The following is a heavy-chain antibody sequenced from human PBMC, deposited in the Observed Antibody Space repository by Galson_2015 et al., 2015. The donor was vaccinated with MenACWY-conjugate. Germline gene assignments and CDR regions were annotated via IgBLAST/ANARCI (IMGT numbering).Heavy chain of an antibody. CDR1: GDSVSGNSAA. J-gene: IGHJ5*01. D-gene: IGHD6-19*01. CDR3: ARDKGYLSGWSSNALNWFDS. V-gene: IGHV6-1*01. Sequence: CAISGDSVSGNSAAWSWIRQSPSRGLEWLGRTYYRSRWFNDYAESVRSRITINPDTSKNQFSLQLSSVTPEDTAVYYCARDKGYLSGWSSNALNWFDSWGQGTLVTVSS. CDR2: TYYRSRWFN.